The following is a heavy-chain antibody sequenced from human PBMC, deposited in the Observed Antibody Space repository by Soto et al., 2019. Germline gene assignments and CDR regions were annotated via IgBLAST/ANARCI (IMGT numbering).Heavy chain of an antibody. J-gene: IGHJ4*02. D-gene: IGHD6-19*01. V-gene: IGHV3-21*01. Sequence: EVQLVESGGGLVKPGGSLRLSCAASGFTFSSYSMNWVRQAPGKGLEWVSSIRSSSSSIYYADSVKGRFTISRDNAKNSLYRQMNSLRAEDTAVYYCARDSWLVVSSREGDYWGQGTLVTVSS. CDR3: ARDSWLVVSSREGDY. CDR2: IRSSSSSI. CDR1: GFTFSSYS.